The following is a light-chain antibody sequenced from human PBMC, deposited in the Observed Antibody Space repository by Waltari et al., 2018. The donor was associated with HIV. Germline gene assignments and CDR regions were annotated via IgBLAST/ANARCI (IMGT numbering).Light chain of an antibody. J-gene: IGLJ2*01. CDR1: SSTVGSSY. Sequence: QSVLTPPPSASGTPGQRITLSFSGSSSTVGSSYVYWYQQRPGPAPNVLIFMTNQRPSGVPDRFAASESGTSASLAISGRRAEDESDYYCASWEDSLSIVVFGGGTKLTVL. CDR2: MTN. V-gene: IGLV1-47*01. CDR3: ASWEDSLSIVV.